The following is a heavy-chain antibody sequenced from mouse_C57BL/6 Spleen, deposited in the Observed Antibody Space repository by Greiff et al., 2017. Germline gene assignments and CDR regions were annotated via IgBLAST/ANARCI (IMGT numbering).Heavy chain of an antibody. CDR1: GYTFTDYE. D-gene: IGHD2-4*01. J-gene: IGHJ1*03. CDR2: IDPETGGP. V-gene: IGHV1-15*01. CDR3: TRRDYAVCYWYCDV. Sequence: QVQLQQSGAELVRPGASVTLSCKASGYTFTDYEMHWVKQTPVHGLEWIGAIDPETGGPAYNQKFKGTAILTADKSSSTAYMEHRSLTSEESAVNDCTRRDYAVCYWYCDVWGTGTTVTVSS.